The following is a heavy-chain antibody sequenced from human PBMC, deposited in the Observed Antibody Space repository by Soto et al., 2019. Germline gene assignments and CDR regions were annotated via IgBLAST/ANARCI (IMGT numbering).Heavy chain of an antibody. D-gene: IGHD3-10*02. V-gene: IGHV3-33*01. CDR3: VRDGVGYRHIYVFFDY. CDR2: VRQDGSNI. Sequence: QVQLVESGGGVVQPGRSLRLSCAATGFTFSGYGMHWVRQAPGKGLEWVADVRQDGSNIYYADSVKGRFTISRDNSKNTLDLQMNRLRAEDTAVYYCVRDGVGYRHIYVFFDYWGQGTLVTASS. CDR1: GFTFSGYG. J-gene: IGHJ4*02.